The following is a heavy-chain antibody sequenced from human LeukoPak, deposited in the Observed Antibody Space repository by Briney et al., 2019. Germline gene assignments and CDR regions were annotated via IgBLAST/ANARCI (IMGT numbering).Heavy chain of an antibody. V-gene: IGHV3-48*04. D-gene: IGHD6-13*01. CDR3: AKEPGIAAAGDANWFDP. J-gene: IGHJ5*02. Sequence: GGSLRLSCAASGFTFSSYAMNWVRQAPGKGLEWVSYISSSGSTIYYADSVKGRFTISRDNAKNSLYLQMNSLRAEDTAVYYCAKEPGIAAAGDANWFDPWGQGTLVTVSS. CDR1: GFTFSSYA. CDR2: ISSSGSTI.